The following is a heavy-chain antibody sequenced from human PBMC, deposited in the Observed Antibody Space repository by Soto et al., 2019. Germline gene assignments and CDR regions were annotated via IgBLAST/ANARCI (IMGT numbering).Heavy chain of an antibody. CDR1: GGTFSSYA. CDR2: IIPIFGTA. Sequence: QVQLVQSGAEVKKPGSSVKVSCKASGGTFSSYAISWVRQAPGQGLEWMGGIIPIFGTANYAQKFQGRVTITAAESTSTAYMELSSLRSEDTAVYYCATDFYCSSTSCYTSGGDYYYGMDVWGQGTTVTVSS. J-gene: IGHJ6*02. D-gene: IGHD2-2*02. CDR3: ATDFYCSSTSCYTSGGDYYYGMDV. V-gene: IGHV1-69*01.